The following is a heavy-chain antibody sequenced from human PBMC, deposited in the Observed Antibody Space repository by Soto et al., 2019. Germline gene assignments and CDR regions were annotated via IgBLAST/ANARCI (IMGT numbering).Heavy chain of an antibody. CDR2: SIPIFGTV. J-gene: IGHJ6*02. Sequence: QVQLVQSGAEVKKPGSSVKVSCKASAGTFSSYAISWVRQAPGQGLEWMGGSIPIFGTVNYAQKFQGRVTITADESTSTAYMELSSLRSEDTDVYYCARHVPAAGYYYGMDVWGQGTTVTVSS. V-gene: IGHV1-69*12. CDR3: ARHVPAAGYYYGMDV. CDR1: AGTFSSYA. D-gene: IGHD2-2*01.